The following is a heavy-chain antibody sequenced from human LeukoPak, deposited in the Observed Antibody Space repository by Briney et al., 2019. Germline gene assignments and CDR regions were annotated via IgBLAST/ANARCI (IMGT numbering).Heavy chain of an antibody. CDR3: ARSKDILTGYCFDY. D-gene: IGHD3-9*01. J-gene: IGHJ4*02. CDR1: GGSISSNY. CDR2: VHYTGST. V-gene: IGHV4-59*01. Sequence: SETLSLTCTVSGGSISSNYWSWIRQPPGKGLEWIGYVHYTGSTNYNPSLKSRVTISVDTSKNQFSLKLSSVTAADTAVYYCARSKDILTGYCFDYWGQGTLVTVSS.